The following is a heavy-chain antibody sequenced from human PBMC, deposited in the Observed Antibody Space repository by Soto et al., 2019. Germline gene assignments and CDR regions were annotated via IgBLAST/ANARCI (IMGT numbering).Heavy chain of an antibody. D-gene: IGHD1-1*01. CDR3: AHALPRCVQFSDWFAT. CDR1: GFSLSTSGVG. Sequence: QITLKESGPTLVKPTQTLTLTCTFSGFSLSTSGVGVGWIRQPPGKALEWLALIYWDDDKRYSPSLKSRLTLTTDTSTNQVALTMTNMDPVDTATYYCAHALPRCVQFSDWFATWGQGTLLTVSS. J-gene: IGHJ5*02. CDR2: IYWDDDK. V-gene: IGHV2-5*02.